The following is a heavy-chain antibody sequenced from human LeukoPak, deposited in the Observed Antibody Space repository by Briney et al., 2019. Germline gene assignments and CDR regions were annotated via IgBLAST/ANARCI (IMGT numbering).Heavy chain of an antibody. CDR2: ISGSAGDT. CDR3: ATTSGDYILTAIYY. Sequence: PGGSLRLSCVASGFTFNDYAMSWVRQAPGKGLEWVSSISGSAGDTYYADSVRGRFSISRDNSTNTLYLQMTSLRAEDTAVYFCATTSGDYILTAIYYWGQGTLVTVSS. V-gene: IGHV3-23*01. J-gene: IGHJ4*02. CDR1: GFTFNDYA. D-gene: IGHD4-17*01.